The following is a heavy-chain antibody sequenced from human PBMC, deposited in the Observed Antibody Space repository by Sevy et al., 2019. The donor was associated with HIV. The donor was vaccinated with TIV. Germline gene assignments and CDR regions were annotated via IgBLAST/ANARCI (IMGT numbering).Heavy chain of an antibody. V-gene: IGHV3-23*01. CDR2: ITGSGSHT. CDR1: GFSFSNYA. Sequence: GGSLRLSCAASGFSFSNYAMTWVRQAPGKGLEWVSAITGSGSHTYYADSVKGRFTLSRDNSKNTLYLQMNSLSADDAAVYYCAKDMRFCSEGSCYQGVFDYWGQGTLVTVSS. D-gene: IGHD2-15*01. J-gene: IGHJ4*02. CDR3: AKDMRFCSEGSCYQGVFDY.